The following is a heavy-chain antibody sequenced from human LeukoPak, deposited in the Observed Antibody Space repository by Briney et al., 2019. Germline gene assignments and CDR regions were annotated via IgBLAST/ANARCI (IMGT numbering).Heavy chain of an antibody. CDR3: ARGSSNFYFDY. J-gene: IGHJ4*02. CDR2: ISSSSDTI. Sequence: GRSLRLSCAASGFTFSSYGMHWVRQAPGKGLEWVSYISSSSDTIYYADSVKGQFTISRDNAKNSLYLQVNSLRAEDTAVYYCARGSSNFYFDYWGQGTLVTVSS. CDR1: GFTFSSYG. D-gene: IGHD2-2*01. V-gene: IGHV3-48*04.